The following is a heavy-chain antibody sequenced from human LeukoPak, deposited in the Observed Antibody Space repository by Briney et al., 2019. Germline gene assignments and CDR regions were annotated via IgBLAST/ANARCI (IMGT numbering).Heavy chain of an antibody. V-gene: IGHV3-7*02. CDR1: GFSFRSYW. CDR3: VSTATFDY. J-gene: IGHJ4*02. Sequence: GGSLSLSCAASGFSFRSYWMSWVRQAPGKGLEWVANIKQDGSEKYYVDSVKGRFTISRDNAKNSLYLQMNSLRAEDTAVYCSVSTATFDYWGQGSLVTVSS. CDR2: IKQDGSEK. D-gene: IGHD1-1*01.